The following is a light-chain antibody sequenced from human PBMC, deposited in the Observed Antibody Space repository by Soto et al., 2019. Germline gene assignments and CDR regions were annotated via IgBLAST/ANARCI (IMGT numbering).Light chain of an antibody. J-gene: IGLJ1*01. CDR2: EGS. Sequence: QSALTQPASVSGSLGQSITISCTGTSSDVGSYHLVSWYQQHPGKAPKVMIFEGSRRPSGVSDRFSGSKSGNTASLTISGLQAEDEADYHCCSYAGSSTYVFGTGTQLTVL. CDR3: CSYAGSSTYV. CDR1: SSDVGSYHL. V-gene: IGLV2-23*01.